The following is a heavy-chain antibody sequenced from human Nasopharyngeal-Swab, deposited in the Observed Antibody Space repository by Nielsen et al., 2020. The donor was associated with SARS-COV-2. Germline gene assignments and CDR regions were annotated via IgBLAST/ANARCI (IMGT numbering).Heavy chain of an antibody. CDR1: GFTFSGYA. CDR2: ISGSGGST. Sequence: GESLKISCAASGFTFSGYAMSWVRQAPGKGLEWVSAISGSGGSTYYADSVKGRFTISRDNSKNTLYLQMNSLRAEDTAVYYCAKEVGALLLALDYWGQGTLVTVSS. CDR3: AKEVGALLLALDY. D-gene: IGHD1-26*01. J-gene: IGHJ4*02. V-gene: IGHV3-23*01.